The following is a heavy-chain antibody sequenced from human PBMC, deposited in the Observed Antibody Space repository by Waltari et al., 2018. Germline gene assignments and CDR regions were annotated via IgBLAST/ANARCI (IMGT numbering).Heavy chain of an antibody. CDR2: IYYSGGS. Sequence: QLQLLESGPGLVKPSETLSLTCTVSGDSVINSNYSWGWIRQPPGKGLEWIGNIYYSGGSSYNPSRKSRVIISVDTAKNQFSVRLTSGTAADTAVFYCARLSPPMWVRGVKGGYYFDYWGPGTLVTVSS. CDR1: GDSVINSNYS. V-gene: IGHV4-39*07. CDR3: ARLSPPMWVRGVKGGYYFDY. J-gene: IGHJ4*02. D-gene: IGHD3-10*01.